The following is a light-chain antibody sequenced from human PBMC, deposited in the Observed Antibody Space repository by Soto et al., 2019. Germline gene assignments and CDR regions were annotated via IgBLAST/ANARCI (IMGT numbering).Light chain of an antibody. CDR2: AAS. CDR1: QTISSY. J-gene: IGKJ4*01. Sequence: DIQITHSPSSLSASVGDKVTITCRSSQTISSYLNWYQQKPGKAPELLISAASNLQSGVPSRFSGSASGTDFTLTIRSLQTEDFATYYCQQSYITPLTFGGGTKMDIK. V-gene: IGKV1-39*01. CDR3: QQSYITPLT.